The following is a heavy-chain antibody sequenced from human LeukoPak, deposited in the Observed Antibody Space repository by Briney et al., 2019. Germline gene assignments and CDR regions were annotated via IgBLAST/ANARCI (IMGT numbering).Heavy chain of an antibody. CDR3: ARVSVLDWYFDL. J-gene: IGHJ2*01. CDR2: INHSGST. Sequence: PSETLSLTCAVYGGSFSGYYWSWIRQPPGKGLEWIGEINHSGSTYYNPSLKSRVTISVDTSKNQFSLKLSSVTAADTAVYYCARVSVLDWYFDLWGRGTLVTVSS. CDR1: GGSFSGYY. D-gene: IGHD5/OR15-5a*01. V-gene: IGHV4-34*01.